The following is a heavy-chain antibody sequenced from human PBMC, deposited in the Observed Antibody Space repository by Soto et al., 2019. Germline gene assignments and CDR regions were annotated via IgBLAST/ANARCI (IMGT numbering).Heavy chain of an antibody. D-gene: IGHD4-17*01. CDR3: AKSSQSTVTISAY. Sequence: ASETLSLTYTVADGYSSNRGDCCSCIRQHPGKGLEWIGYIYYSGSTYYNPSLKSRGTISVDTSKNQFSLKLSSVTAGDTAAFYGAKSSQSTVTISAYWGKGALVPVSS. CDR2: IYYSGST. V-gene: IGHV4-31*03. J-gene: IGHJ4*02. CDR1: DGYSSNRGDC.